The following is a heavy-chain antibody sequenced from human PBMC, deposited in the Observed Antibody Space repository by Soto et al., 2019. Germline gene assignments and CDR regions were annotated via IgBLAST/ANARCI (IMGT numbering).Heavy chain of an antibody. CDR1: GGSISSGGYY. J-gene: IGHJ6*02. V-gene: IGHV4-31*03. Sequence: QVQLQESGPGLVKPSQTLSLTCTVSGGSISSGGYYWSWIRQHPGKGLEWIGYIYYSGSTYYNPSLKGRVTISVDTSKNQFSLKLSSVTAADPAVYYCARDFGTSLYGIDVWGQGTTVTVSS. CDR2: IYYSGST. D-gene: IGHD3-10*01. CDR3: ARDFGTSLYGIDV.